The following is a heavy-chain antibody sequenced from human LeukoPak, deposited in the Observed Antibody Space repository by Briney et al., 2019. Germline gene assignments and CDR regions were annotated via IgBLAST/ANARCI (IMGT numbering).Heavy chain of an antibody. Sequence: GASVKVSCKASGYTFTNYGFSWVRQAPGQGPEWLGWSSASNGNTNYAQKFQGRVTLTRDTSASTAYMDLRSLRSDDTAVYFCARSGYSFGYHYFDLWGQGTLVTVS. J-gene: IGHJ4*02. CDR2: SSASNGNT. D-gene: IGHD5-18*01. V-gene: IGHV1-18*01. CDR3: ARSGYSFGYHYFDL. CDR1: GYTFTNYG.